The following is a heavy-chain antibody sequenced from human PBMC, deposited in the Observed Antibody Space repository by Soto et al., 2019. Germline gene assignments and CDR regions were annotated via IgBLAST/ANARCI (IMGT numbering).Heavy chain of an antibody. D-gene: IGHD6-19*01. CDR2: ISGHNGHT. V-gene: IGHV1-18*01. CDR3: ARYQPYSTGYYYFDH. J-gene: IGHJ4*02. CDR1: GYNFTTYG. Sequence: QVQLVQSGAEVKKPGASVKVSCKPSGYNFTTYGVSWVRQAPGQGLEWMGWISGHNGHTNYAHTFQGRVTMTTDTPTTTAYMELRSLRSDDTHVYYCARYQPYSTGYYYFDHWGQGTLAIVTS.